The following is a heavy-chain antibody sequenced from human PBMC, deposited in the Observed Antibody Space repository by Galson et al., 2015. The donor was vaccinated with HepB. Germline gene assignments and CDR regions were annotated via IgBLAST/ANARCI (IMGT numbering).Heavy chain of an antibody. J-gene: IGHJ6*02. V-gene: IGHV3-48*02. CDR3: ARTILLWFGELLSQSDGYGMDV. Sequence: SLRLSCAASGFTFSSYSMNWVRQAPGKGLEWVSYISSSSSTIYYADSVKGRFTISRDNAKNSLYLQMNSLRDEDTAVYYCARTILLWFGELLSQSDGYGMDVWGQGTTVTVSS. CDR2: ISSSSSTI. D-gene: IGHD3-10*01. CDR1: GFTFSSYS.